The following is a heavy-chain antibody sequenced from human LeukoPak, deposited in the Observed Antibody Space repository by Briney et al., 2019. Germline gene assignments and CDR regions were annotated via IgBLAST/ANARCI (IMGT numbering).Heavy chain of an antibody. D-gene: IGHD6-19*01. J-gene: IGHJ4*02. V-gene: IGHV3-23*01. CDR1: GFTFSSYA. Sequence: GGSLRLSCAASGFTFSSYAMSWVRQAPGNGLEWVSAISGSGGSTYYADSVKGRFTISRDNSKNTLYLQMNSLRAEDTAVYYCALSSAVTYYFDYWGQGTLVTVSS. CDR2: ISGSGGST. CDR3: ALSSAVTYYFDY.